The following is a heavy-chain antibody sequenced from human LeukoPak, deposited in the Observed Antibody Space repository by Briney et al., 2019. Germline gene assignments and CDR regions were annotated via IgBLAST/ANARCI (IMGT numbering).Heavy chain of an antibody. D-gene: IGHD5-12*01. CDR2: ISGRGGST. J-gene: IGHJ4*02. V-gene: IGHV3-23*01. Sequence: GGSLRLSCAASGFTFSSYDMSWVRQAPGKGLEWVSAISGRGGSTYYADSVKGRFTISRDNSKNTLYLQMNSLNTEDTAVYYCTRPRLGYDYLLDYWGQGTLVTVSS. CDR3: TRPRLGYDYLLDY. CDR1: GFTFSSYD.